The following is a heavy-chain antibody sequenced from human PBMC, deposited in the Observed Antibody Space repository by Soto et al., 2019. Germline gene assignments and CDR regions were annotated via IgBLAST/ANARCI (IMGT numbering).Heavy chain of an antibody. V-gene: IGHV1-2*04. J-gene: IGHJ6*03. D-gene: IGHD2-8*02. Sequence: ASVKVSCKASGYTFTGYYMHWVRQAPGQGLEWMGWINPNSGGTNYAQKFQGWVTMTRDTSISTAYMELSRLRSDDTAVYYCARDFVFAGGRKQPYYYYMDVWGKGTTVTVSS. CDR3: ARDFVFAGGRKQPYYYYMDV. CDR1: GYTFTGYY. CDR2: INPNSGGT.